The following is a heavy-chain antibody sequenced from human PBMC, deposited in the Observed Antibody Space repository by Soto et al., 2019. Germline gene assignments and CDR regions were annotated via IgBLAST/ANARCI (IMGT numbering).Heavy chain of an antibody. V-gene: IGHV3-23*01. Sequence: PGGSLRLSCAASGFTFSTYAMNWVRQAPGKGLEWVSLIIGSGGSTYYADSVKGRFTISRDNSKNTLYLQMNSLRADDTAVYYCAKAEGSSYGTEYSQHWGQGTLVTVSS. CDR2: IIGSGGST. CDR3: AKAEGSSYGTEYSQH. D-gene: IGHD6-13*01. CDR1: GFTFSTYA. J-gene: IGHJ1*01.